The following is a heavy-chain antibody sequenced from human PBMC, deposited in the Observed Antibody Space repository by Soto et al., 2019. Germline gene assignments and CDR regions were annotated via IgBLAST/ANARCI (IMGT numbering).Heavy chain of an antibody. D-gene: IGHD6-13*01. V-gene: IGHV3-48*02. CDR3: AKEHSSSWYSFAY. J-gene: IGHJ4*02. CDR1: GFTFSSYS. CDR2: ISSSSSTI. Sequence: GGSLRLSCAASGFTFSSYSMNWVRQAPGKGLEWVSYISSSSSTIYYADSVKGRFTISRDNAKNSLYLQMNSLRDEDTAVYYCAKEHSSSWYSFAYRGQGSLVTVSS.